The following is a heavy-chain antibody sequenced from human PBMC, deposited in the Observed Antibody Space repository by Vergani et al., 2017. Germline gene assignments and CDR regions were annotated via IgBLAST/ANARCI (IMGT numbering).Heavy chain of an antibody. D-gene: IGHD5-18*01. CDR2: IHTNGVI. V-gene: IGHV4-61*02. J-gene: IGHJ3*01. Sequence: QVQLQESGPGLVKPSQTLSLTCTVSGGSFNSGSYYWSWLRQPTGKRLEWIGRIHTNGVIHYNPSLNRRATISVETSRNQISLKLTSVTATDTAIYFCAGSYPYVDFDFWVQGTMITVSS. CDR3: AGSYPYVDFDF. CDR1: GGSFNSGSYY.